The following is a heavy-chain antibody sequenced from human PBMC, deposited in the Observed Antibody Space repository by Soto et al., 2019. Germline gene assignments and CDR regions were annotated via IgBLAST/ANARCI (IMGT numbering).Heavy chain of an antibody. Sequence: SETLSLTCTVSGGSISSGDYYWSWIRQPPGKGLEWIGYIYYSGSTYYNPSLKSRVTISVDTSKNQFSLKLSSVTAADTAVYYCAREAYSYGYLPPWFDYWGQGTLVTVSS. J-gene: IGHJ4*02. CDR1: GGSISSGDYY. CDR3: AREAYSYGYLPPWFDY. V-gene: IGHV4-30-4*01. CDR2: IYYSGST. D-gene: IGHD5-18*01.